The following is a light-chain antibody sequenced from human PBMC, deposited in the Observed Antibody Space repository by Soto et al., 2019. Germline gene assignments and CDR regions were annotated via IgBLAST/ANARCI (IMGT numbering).Light chain of an antibody. CDR3: QQGGNWHLT. J-gene: IGKJ5*01. V-gene: IGKV3-11*01. CDR1: QSVSSH. CDR2: DAS. Sequence: EIVLTQSPATLSLSPGEGATVSCRASQSVSSHLAWYQQKRGQAPRLLIYDASSRASGIPARFSGRGSGTEFTLTISYLEPEDFAIYYCQQGGNWHLTFGQGTRLEIK.